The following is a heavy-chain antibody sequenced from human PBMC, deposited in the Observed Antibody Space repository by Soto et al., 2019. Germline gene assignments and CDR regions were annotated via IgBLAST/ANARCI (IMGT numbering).Heavy chain of an antibody. CDR2: INHSGST. J-gene: IGHJ5*02. V-gene: IGHV4-34*01. CDR3: AWTLLLWFGVPWFDP. CDR1: GGSFSGYY. Sequence: SETLSLTCAVYGGSFSGYYWSWIRQPPGKGLEWIGEINHSGSTNYNPSLKSRVTISVDTSKNQFSLKLSSVTAADTAVYYCAWTLLLWFGVPWFDPWGQGTLVTVSS. D-gene: IGHD3-10*01.